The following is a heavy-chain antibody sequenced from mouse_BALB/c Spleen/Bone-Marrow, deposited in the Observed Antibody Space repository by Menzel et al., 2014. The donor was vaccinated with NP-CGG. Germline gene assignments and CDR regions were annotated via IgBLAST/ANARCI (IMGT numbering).Heavy chain of an antibody. CDR3: ARWVVGRDYAMDY. J-gene: IGHJ4*01. CDR2: IYPGNVNT. Sequence: QVQLKHSGPELVKPGASVRISCKASGYTFTSYYIHWVKQRPGQGLGWIGWIYPGNVNTKYNEKFKDKATLTADKSSSTAYMQLSSLPSEDSAVYFCARWVVGRDYAMDYWGQGTSVTVSS. D-gene: IGHD1-1*01. V-gene: IGHV1S56*01. CDR1: GYTFTSYY.